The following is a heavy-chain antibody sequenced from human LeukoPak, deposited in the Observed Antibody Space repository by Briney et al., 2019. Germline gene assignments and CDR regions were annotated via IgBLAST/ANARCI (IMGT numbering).Heavy chain of an antibody. CDR3: ASLRGARDY. CDR2: INHSGST. V-gene: IGHV4-34*01. J-gene: IGHJ4*02. CDR1: GGSFSGYY. Sequence: SETLSLTCAVYGGSFSGYYWSWIRQPPGKGLEWIGEINHSGSTNYNPSLKSRVTISVDTSKNQFSLKLSSVTAADTAVYSCASLRGARDYWGQGTLVTVSS. D-gene: IGHD5-12*01.